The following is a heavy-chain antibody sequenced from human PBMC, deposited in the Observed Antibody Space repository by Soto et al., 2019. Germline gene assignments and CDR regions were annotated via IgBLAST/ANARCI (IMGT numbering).Heavy chain of an antibody. V-gene: IGHV3-53*01. CDR1: GFIVSDNY. J-gene: IGHJ4*02. D-gene: IGHD1-7*01. Sequence: GGSLRLSCAASGFIVSDNYIDWVRQAPGKGLEWVSVTYTGGYTYYADSVKGRFTISRDNSKNTLYLQMNSLRAEDTAVYYCAREVSGTSFDYWGQGTLVTVSS. CDR2: TYTGGYT. CDR3: AREVSGTSFDY.